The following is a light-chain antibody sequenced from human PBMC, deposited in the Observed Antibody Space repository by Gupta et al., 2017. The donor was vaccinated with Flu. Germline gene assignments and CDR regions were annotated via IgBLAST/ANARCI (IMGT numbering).Light chain of an antibody. Sequence: QSALTQPASVSGSPGQSITISCTGTSSDVGSYNRVSWYQQPPGTAPKLIISEVTIRPSGVPDRFSGSRSGNTASLTISGLQAEDEADYYCSSFTYRNTWVFGGGTRVTVL. CDR1: SSDVGSYNR. J-gene: IGLJ3*02. V-gene: IGLV2-18*02. CDR3: SSFTYRNTWV. CDR2: EVT.